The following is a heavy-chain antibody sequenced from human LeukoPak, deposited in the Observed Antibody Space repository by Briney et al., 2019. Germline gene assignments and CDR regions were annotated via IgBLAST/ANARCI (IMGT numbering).Heavy chain of an antibody. CDR2: IYYSGST. CDR3: ARRDYGSGSYGDY. J-gene: IGHJ4*02. D-gene: IGHD3-10*01. Sequence: SETLSLTCTVSGGSISSYYWSWIRQPPGKGLEWIGYIYYSGSTNYNPSLKSRVTISVDTSKNQFSLKLSSVTAADTAVYYCARRDYGSGSYGDYWGQGTLVTVSS. V-gene: IGHV4-59*08. CDR1: GGSISSYY.